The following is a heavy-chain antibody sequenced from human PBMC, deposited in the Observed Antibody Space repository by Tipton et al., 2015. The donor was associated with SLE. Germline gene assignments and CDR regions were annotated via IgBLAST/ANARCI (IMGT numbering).Heavy chain of an antibody. V-gene: IGHV4-61*02. CDR2: IYSSGST. D-gene: IGHD3-3*01. CDR3: ARGPFWSGSWDY. J-gene: IGHJ4*02. CDR1: GDSITSGSYY. Sequence: LRLSCTVSGDSITSGSYYWSWIRQPAGKGLEWIGRIYSSGSTNYNPSLKSRVTISVDTSKNQFSLKLSSVTAADTAVYYCARGPFWSGSWDYWGQGTLVTVSS.